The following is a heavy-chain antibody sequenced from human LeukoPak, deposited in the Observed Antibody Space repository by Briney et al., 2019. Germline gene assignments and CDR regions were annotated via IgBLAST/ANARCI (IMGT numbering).Heavy chain of an antibody. D-gene: IGHD6-19*01. CDR2: IYSGGST. Sequence: PGGSLRLSCAASGLTVSSNYMSWVRQAPGKGLEWVSVIYSGGSTYYADSVKGRFTISRDNSKNTLYLQMNSLRAEDTAVYYCARDGSSGWSRTYYYGMDVWGQGTTVTVSS. CDR1: GLTVSSNY. V-gene: IGHV3-66*01. J-gene: IGHJ6*02. CDR3: ARDGSSGWSRTYYYGMDV.